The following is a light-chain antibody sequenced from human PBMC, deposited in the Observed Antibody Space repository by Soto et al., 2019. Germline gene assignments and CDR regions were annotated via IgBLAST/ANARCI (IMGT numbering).Light chain of an antibody. CDR1: QGIRNY. Sequence: DIQMTQSPSSLSASVGDRVTITCRASQGIRNYLAWYQQKPGKVPKLLIYTASTLQSGVPSRFSGSGSGTDFTLTISSLQPEDVATYYCQKYSGPPYTFGQGTKLEIK. CDR2: TAS. CDR3: QKYSGPPYT. J-gene: IGKJ2*01. V-gene: IGKV1-27*01.